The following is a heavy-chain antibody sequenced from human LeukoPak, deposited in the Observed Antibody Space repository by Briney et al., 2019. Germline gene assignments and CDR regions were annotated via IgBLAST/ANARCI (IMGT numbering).Heavy chain of an antibody. V-gene: IGHV1-69*13. J-gene: IGHJ6*03. Sequence: ASVKVSCKASGGTFSSYAISWVRQAPGQGLEWMGGIIPIFGTANYAQKFQGRVTITADESTSTAYMELSSLRSEDTAVYYCARNWQTGYYYYYMDVWGKGTTVTVSS. CDR1: GGTFSSYA. D-gene: IGHD1-1*01. CDR3: ARNWQTGYYYYYMDV. CDR2: IIPIFGTA.